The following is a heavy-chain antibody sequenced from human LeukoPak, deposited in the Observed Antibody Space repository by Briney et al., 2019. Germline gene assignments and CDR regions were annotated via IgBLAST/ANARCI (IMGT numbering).Heavy chain of an antibody. D-gene: IGHD4-17*01. CDR1: GLSLSTSGGT. Sequence: SGPTLVNPTQTLMLTCTFSGLSLSTSGGTVGWIRQPPGKALEWLALIYWNDDKRYSPYLKSRLTITKDTSKNQVVLTMTNLDPVDTATYFCAHRRYGDAEFPYWGQGTLVTVSS. CDR3: AHRRYGDAEFPY. V-gene: IGHV2-5*01. J-gene: IGHJ4*02. CDR2: IYWNDDK.